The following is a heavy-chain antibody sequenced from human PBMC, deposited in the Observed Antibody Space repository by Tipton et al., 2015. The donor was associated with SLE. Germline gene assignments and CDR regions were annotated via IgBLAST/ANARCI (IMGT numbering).Heavy chain of an antibody. Sequence: VQLVQSGAEVKKPGESLKISCKGSGFTFDNYWIAWVRQMSGKGLEWMAIIYPSISDIRYNPSFQGQVTISADKSISTAYLQWSSLKAPDTAIYYCVRRFYDPSLASDDVFDIWGRGTMGAVSS. CDR2: IYPSISDI. J-gene: IGHJ3*02. D-gene: IGHD3-3*01. CDR3: VRRFYDPSLASDDVFDI. V-gene: IGHV5-51*03. CDR1: GFTFDNYW.